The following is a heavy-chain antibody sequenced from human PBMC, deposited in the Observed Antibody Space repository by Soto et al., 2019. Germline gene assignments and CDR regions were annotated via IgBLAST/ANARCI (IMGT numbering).Heavy chain of an antibody. Sequence: QVQLVESGGGVIQPGRSLRLSCAASGFTFSSYGMHWVRQAPGKGLEWVAVIWYDGRKTYYADSVKGRFTSSRDNPKDTLYLQMNSLRGEDTAVYYCARVAVWFGDYYHYGMDVWGQGTTVTVSS. V-gene: IGHV3-33*01. CDR3: ARVAVWFGDYYHYGMDV. D-gene: IGHD3-10*01. CDR2: IWYDGRKT. J-gene: IGHJ6*02. CDR1: GFTFSSYG.